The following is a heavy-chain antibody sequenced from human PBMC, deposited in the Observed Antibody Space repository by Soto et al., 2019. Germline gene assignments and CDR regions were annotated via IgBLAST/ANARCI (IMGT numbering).Heavy chain of an antibody. D-gene: IGHD4-17*01. CDR3: ARKAVTTKGYYDGMDV. CDR1: GGTFSSYA. J-gene: IGHJ6*02. Sequence: QVQLVQSGAEEKKPGSSVKVSCKASGGTFSSYAISGVRQAPGQGLEWMGEIIPIFGTANYAQTFQGRVTITADESTSTAYMEMSSLRSEDTAVYYWARKAVTTKGYYDGMDVWGQGTTVTVSS. CDR2: IIPIFGTA. V-gene: IGHV1-69*01.